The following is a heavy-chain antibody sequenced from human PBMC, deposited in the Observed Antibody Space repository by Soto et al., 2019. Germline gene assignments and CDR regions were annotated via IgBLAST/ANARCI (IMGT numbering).Heavy chain of an antibody. V-gene: IGHV3-23*01. CDR1: GFTFSSYA. D-gene: IGHD3-16*02. Sequence: GGSLRLSCAASGFTFSSYAMSWVRQAPGKGLEWVSAISGSGGSTYYADSVKGRFTISRDNSKNTLYLQMNSLRAEGTAVYYCANTRMDYVWGSYRYPSRDYWGQGTLVTVSS. CDR2: ISGSGGST. CDR3: ANTRMDYVWGSYRYPSRDY. J-gene: IGHJ4*02.